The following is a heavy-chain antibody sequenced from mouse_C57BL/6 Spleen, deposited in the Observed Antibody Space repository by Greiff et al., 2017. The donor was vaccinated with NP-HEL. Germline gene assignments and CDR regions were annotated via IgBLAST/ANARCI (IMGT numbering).Heavy chain of an antibody. CDR2: ISSGSSTI. J-gene: IGHJ3*01. CDR1: GFTFSDYG. Sequence: DVHLVESGGGLVKPGGSLKLSCAASGFTFSDYGMHWVRQAPEKGLEWVAYISSGSSTIYYADTVKGRFTISRDNAKNTLFLQMTSLRSEDTAMYYCARDYYGSSPWFAYWGQGTLVTVSA. V-gene: IGHV5-17*01. D-gene: IGHD1-1*01. CDR3: ARDYYGSSPWFAY.